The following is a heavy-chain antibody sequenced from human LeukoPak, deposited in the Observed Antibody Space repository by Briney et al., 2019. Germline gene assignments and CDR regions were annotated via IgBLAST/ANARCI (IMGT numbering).Heavy chain of an antibody. D-gene: IGHD1-14*01. Sequence: SETLSLTRTVSGGSISSHYWSWIRQPPGKGLEWIGYIYYSGSTNYNPSLKSRVTISVDTSKNQFSLKLSSVTAADTAVYYCARDLTGDFYYMDVWGKGTTVTVSS. CDR1: GGSISSHY. J-gene: IGHJ6*03. CDR3: ARDLTGDFYYMDV. V-gene: IGHV4-59*11. CDR2: IYYSGST.